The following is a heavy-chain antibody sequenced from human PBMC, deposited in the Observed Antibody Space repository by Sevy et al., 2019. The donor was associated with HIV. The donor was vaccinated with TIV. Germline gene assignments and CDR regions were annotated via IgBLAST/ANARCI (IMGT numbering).Heavy chain of an antibody. CDR3: ARDKGSELYYGMDV. J-gene: IGHJ6*02. CDR1: GFTFSAYA. V-gene: IGHV3-30-3*01. Sequence: GGSLRLSCAASGFTFSAYAVHWVRQAPGKGLEWVAVISHDGNKEDYAQSVRGRFTLSRDNSKKTLFLQMNGLRTDDTGLYYCARDKGSELYYGMDVWGQGTMVTVSS. CDR2: ISHDGNKE. D-gene: IGHD1-26*01.